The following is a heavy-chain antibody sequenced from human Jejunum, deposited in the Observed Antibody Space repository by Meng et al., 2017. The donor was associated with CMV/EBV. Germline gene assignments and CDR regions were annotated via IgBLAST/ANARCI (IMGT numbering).Heavy chain of an antibody. CDR1: GGSVPSGTYS. CDR2: IYYSGST. J-gene: IGHJ4*02. V-gene: IGHV4-61*01. D-gene: IGHD3-10*02. Sequence: TLSGGSVPSGTYSWSWIRQPPGKGLEWIGYIYYSGSTNYNPSLKSRVTISVDTSKNQFSLKLSSVTAADTAVYYCARDQDTTMLAYWGQGTLVTVSS. CDR3: ARDQDTTMLAY.